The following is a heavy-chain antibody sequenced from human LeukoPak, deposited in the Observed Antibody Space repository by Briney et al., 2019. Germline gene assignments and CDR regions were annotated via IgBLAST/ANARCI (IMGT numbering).Heavy chain of an antibody. J-gene: IGHJ4*02. CDR3: ARDGPIVATDY. CDR1: GFSFNNFA. CDR2: ISSSSSYI. D-gene: IGHD5-12*01. Sequence: GGSLRLSCAASGFSFNNFAMSWVRQAPGKGLEWVSSISSSSSYIYYADSVKGRFTISRDNAKNSLYLQMNSLRAEDTAVYYCARDGPIVATDYWGQGTLVTVSS. V-gene: IGHV3-21*01.